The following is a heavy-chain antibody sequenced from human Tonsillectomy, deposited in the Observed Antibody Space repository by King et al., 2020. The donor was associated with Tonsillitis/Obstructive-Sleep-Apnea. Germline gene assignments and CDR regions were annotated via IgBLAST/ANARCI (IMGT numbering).Heavy chain of an antibody. J-gene: IGHJ4*02. CDR2: ISAYNGDT. CDR3: ARDSRSHYYDTSGYYTFEY. D-gene: IGHD3-22*01. V-gene: IGHV1-18*01. CDR1: GYTFTTYG. Sequence: QLVQSGAEVKKPGASVKVSCKASGYTFTTYGISWVRQAPGHGLEWMGWISAYNGDTNYAQKLQDRVTMTTDTSTSTAYMEVRSLRSDDTAVYYCARDSRSHYYDTSGYYTFEYWGQGTLVTVSS.